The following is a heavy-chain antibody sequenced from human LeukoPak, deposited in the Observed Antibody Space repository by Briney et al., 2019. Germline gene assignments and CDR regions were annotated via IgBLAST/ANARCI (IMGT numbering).Heavy chain of an antibody. Sequence: ASVKVSCKASGYTFTSNYIHWVRQAPGQGLEWMGWISAYNGNTNYAQKLQGRVTMTTDTSTSTAYMELRSLRSDDTAVYYCARGGNGRDGYSDTDYWGQGTLVTVSS. D-gene: IGHD5-24*01. CDR3: ARGGNGRDGYSDTDY. CDR2: ISAYNGNT. CDR1: GYTFTSNY. J-gene: IGHJ4*02. V-gene: IGHV1-18*04.